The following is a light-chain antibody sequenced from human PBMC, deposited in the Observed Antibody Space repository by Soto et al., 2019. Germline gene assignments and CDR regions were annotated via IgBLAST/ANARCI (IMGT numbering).Light chain of an antibody. J-gene: IGLJ1*01. V-gene: IGLV2-14*01. CDR1: TSDVGGYSF. Sequence: VLTQPASVSGSPGQSITISCTGTTSDVGGYSFVSWYQLHPGKAPKLMIYEVSNRPSGVSNRFSGSKSGNTASLTISGLQAEDESDYYCSSYTTSGTRVFRTGTKLTVL. CDR2: EVS. CDR3: SSYTTSGTRV.